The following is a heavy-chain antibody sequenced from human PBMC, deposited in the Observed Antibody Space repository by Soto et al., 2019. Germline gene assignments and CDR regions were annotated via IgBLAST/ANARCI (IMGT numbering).Heavy chain of an antibody. V-gene: IGHV3-49*03. CDR3: TRAGITIYYYYYGMDV. J-gene: IGHJ6*02. CDR1: GFTFGDYA. Sequence: GGSLRLSCTASGFTFGDYAMSWFRQAPGKGLEWVGFIRSKAYGGTTEYAASVKGRFTISRDDSKSIAYLQMNSLKTEDTAVYYCTRAGITIYYYYYGMDVWGQGTTVTVSS. CDR2: IRSKAYGGTT. D-gene: IGHD3-9*01.